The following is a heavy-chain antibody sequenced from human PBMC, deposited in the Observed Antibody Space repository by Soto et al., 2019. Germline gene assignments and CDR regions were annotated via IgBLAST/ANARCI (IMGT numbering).Heavy chain of an antibody. CDR3: ARAGVITIFGVVPSDHYYYGMDV. V-gene: IGHV3-30-3*01. CDR2: ISYDGSNK. D-gene: IGHD3-3*01. J-gene: IGHJ6*02. CDR1: GFTFSSYA. Sequence: QVQLVESGGGVVQPGRSLRLSCAASGFTFSSYAMHWVRQAPGKGLEWVAVISYDGSNKYYADSVKGRFTISRDNSKNTLYLQMNSLRAEDTAVYYCARAGVITIFGVVPSDHYYYGMDVWGQGTTVTVSS.